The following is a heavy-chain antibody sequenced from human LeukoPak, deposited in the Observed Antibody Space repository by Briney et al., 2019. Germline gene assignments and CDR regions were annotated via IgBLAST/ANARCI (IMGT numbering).Heavy chain of an antibody. Sequence: VASVKVSCKASGYTFTSYDINWVRQATGQGLKWMGWMNPNSGNTGYAQKFQGRVTMTRNTSISTAYMELSSLRSEDTAVYYCARAPSGAARRVFYGMDVWGQGTTVTVSS. CDR3: ARAPSGAARRVFYGMDV. V-gene: IGHV1-8*01. J-gene: IGHJ6*02. CDR1: GYTFTSYD. CDR2: MNPNSGNT. D-gene: IGHD6-6*01.